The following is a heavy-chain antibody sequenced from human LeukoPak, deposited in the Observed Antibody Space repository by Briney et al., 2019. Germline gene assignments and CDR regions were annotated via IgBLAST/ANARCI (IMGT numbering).Heavy chain of an antibody. CDR1: GFTFSSYA. CDR2: ISYDGSNK. D-gene: IGHD2-2*01. J-gene: IGHJ4*02. CDR3: ARDGCSSTSCYRYFDY. Sequence: QPGGSLRLSCAASGFTFSSYAMHWVRQAPGKGLEWVAVISYDGSNKYYADSVKGRFTISRDNSKNTLYLQMNSLRAEDTAVYYCARDGCSSTSCYRYFDYWGQGTLVTVSS. V-gene: IGHV3-30-3*01.